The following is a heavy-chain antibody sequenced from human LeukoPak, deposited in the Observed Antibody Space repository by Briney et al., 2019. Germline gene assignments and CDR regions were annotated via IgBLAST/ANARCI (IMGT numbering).Heavy chain of an antibody. Sequence: GGSLRLSCAASGFAFSSYSMNWVRQAPGKGLEWVSSSSSSSSYIYYADSVKGRFTISRDNAKNSLYLQMNSLRAEDTALYYCARDHLWRYSGGWSLSPPDYWGQGTLVTVSS. CDR3: ARDHLWRYSGGWSLSPPDY. V-gene: IGHV3-21*01. D-gene: IGHD6-19*01. CDR1: GFAFSSYS. J-gene: IGHJ4*02. CDR2: SSSSSSYI.